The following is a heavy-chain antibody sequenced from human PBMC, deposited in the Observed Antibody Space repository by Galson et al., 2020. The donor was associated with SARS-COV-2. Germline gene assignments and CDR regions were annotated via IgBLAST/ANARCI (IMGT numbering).Heavy chain of an antibody. D-gene: IGHD3-10*01. Sequence: SETLSLTCAVYGGSFSDYSWTWIRQTPGKGLEWIGQINHRGSAIYNPSLKSRVTISVDTSKNQFSLEMKSVTAADTAVYYCTRGAPGHWGQGCLVTVGS. CDR3: TRGAPGH. CDR2: INHRGSA. V-gene: IGHV4-34*01. CDR1: GGSFSDYS. J-gene: IGHJ4*02.